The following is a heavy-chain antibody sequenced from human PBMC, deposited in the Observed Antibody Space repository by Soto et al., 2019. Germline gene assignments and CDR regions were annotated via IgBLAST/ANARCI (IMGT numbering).Heavy chain of an antibody. J-gene: IGHJ4*02. D-gene: IGHD6-19*01. CDR3: AKAGGLGAVAADY. V-gene: IGHV4-30-2*01. CDR1: GGSISSGGYS. Sequence: QMQLQESGSGLVKPSQTLSLTCAVSGGSISSGGYSWSWIRQPPGKGLEWIGYIYHSGSTYYNPSLQSRVTISVDRSKNQFSLKLSSVTAADTAVYYCAKAGGLGAVAADYCGQGTLVTVSS. CDR2: IYHSGST.